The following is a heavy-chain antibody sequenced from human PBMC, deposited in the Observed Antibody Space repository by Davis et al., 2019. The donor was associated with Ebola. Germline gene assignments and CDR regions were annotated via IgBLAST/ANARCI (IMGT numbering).Heavy chain of an antibody. CDR1: GDSVSSAG. J-gene: IGHJ4*02. V-gene: IGHV6-1*01. CDR2: TYYSSKWYY. CDR3: ARGWLRSGLDS. Sequence: HSQTLSLTCAISGDSVSSAGWNWIRQSPSRGLELLGRTYYSSKWYYDYAVSVKSRITIYPDTSKNQFSLHLNSVTPEDTAVYYCARGWLRSGLDSWGQGTLVTVSS. D-gene: IGHD5-12*01.